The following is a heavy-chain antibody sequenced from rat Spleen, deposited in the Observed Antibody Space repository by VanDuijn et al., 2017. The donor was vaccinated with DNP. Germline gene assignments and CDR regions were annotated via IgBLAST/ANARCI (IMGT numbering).Heavy chain of an antibody. CDR3: TRGGPYSSYTPHCMDA. J-gene: IGHJ4*01. Sequence: EVQLQESGPGLVKPSQSLSLTCSVTGYSITSNYWAWIRKFPGNKMEWMGYISYSGSTGYRPSLKSRNSITRDTSKRQFFLQLNSVTTEDTATYYCTRGGPYSSYTPHCMDAWGQGASVTVSS. CDR2: ISYSGST. D-gene: IGHD1-2*01. CDR1: GYSITSNY. V-gene: IGHV3-1*01.